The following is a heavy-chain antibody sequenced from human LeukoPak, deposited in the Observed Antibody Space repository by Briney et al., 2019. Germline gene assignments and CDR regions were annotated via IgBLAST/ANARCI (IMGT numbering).Heavy chain of an antibody. D-gene: IGHD6-19*01. CDR1: GFNFRSYA. V-gene: IGHV3-23*01. CDR2: VTGGAVAT. CDR3: ARDSPLKGYNSGWATNSFDF. J-gene: IGHJ4*02. Sequence: PGGSLRLSCAASGFNFRSYAMSWVRQAPGKGLEWVSTVTGGAVATYYADSVRGRHTISRDNSNNTLYLQMNSLRAEDTAVYYCARDSPLKGYNSGWATNSFDFWGQGTLVTVSS.